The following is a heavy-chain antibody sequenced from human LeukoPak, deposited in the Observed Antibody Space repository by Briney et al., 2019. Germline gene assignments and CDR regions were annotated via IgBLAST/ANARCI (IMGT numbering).Heavy chain of an antibody. Sequence: GGSLRLSCAASGFTFSSYAMSWVRQAPGKGLEWVSAISGSGGSTYYADSVKGRFTISRDNSKNTLYLQMNSLRAEDTAVYYCAKRAYYYDSSGYPFDYWGQGTLATVSS. CDR1: GFTFSSYA. D-gene: IGHD3-22*01. J-gene: IGHJ4*02. V-gene: IGHV3-23*01. CDR3: AKRAYYYDSSGYPFDY. CDR2: ISGSGGST.